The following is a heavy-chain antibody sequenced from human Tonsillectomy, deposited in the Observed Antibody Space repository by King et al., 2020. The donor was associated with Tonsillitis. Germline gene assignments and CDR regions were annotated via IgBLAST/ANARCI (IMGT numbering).Heavy chain of an antibody. Sequence: QLVQSGAEVKKPGESLKISCKGSGYSFTSYWIGWVRQMPGKGMEWMGIIYPGDSDTRYSPSFQGQVPISADKSISTAYLQWSSLKASDTAMYYCARQLWPPGGNSGWYKIDYWGQGTLVTISS. CDR3: ARQLWPPGGNSGWYKIDY. CDR1: GYSFTSYW. V-gene: IGHV5-51*01. D-gene: IGHD6-19*01. CDR2: IYPGDSDT. J-gene: IGHJ4*02.